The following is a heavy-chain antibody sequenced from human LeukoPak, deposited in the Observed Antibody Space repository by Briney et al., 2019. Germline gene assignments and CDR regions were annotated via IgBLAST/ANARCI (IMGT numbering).Heavy chain of an antibody. CDR1: GVSISSTNSY. Sequence: SDTLSLTCTVSGVSISSTNSYWGWIRQSPRTGLEWIGNIYSSGSTYYSPSLKSRVTISIDTSENQFSLKLTSVTAADTAVYYCARKREGPATGIDYWGQGTLVTVSS. V-gene: IGHV4-39*07. CDR3: ARKREGPATGIDY. D-gene: IGHD2-15*01. J-gene: IGHJ4*02. CDR2: IYSSGST.